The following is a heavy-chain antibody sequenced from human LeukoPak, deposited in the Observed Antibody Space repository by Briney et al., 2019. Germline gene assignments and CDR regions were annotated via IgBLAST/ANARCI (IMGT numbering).Heavy chain of an antibody. CDR1: GFTFSSYS. V-gene: IGHV3-21*01. J-gene: IGHJ4*02. Sequence: GGSLRLSCAASGFTFSSYSMNWVRQAPGKGLEWVSSISSSSSYIYYADSVKGRFTISRDNAKNSLYLQMNSLRAEDTAVYYCARDGADTESYFDYWGQGTLVTVSS. D-gene: IGHD1-26*01. CDR3: ARDGADTESYFDY. CDR2: ISSSSSYI.